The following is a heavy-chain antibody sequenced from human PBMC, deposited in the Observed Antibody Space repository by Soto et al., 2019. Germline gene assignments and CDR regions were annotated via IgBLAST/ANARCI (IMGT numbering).Heavy chain of an antibody. CDR3: AKELNYYGSRSYYNGPMVWGYYYYYGMDV. CDR2: ISYDGSNK. Sequence: QVQLVESGGGVVQPGRSLRLSCAASGFTFSSYGMHWVRQAPGKGLEWVAVISYDGSNKYYADSVKGRFTISRDNSKNTLYLQMNSLRPEDTAVYYCAKELNYYGSRSYYNGPMVWGYYYYYGMDVWGQGTTVTVSS. D-gene: IGHD3-10*01. J-gene: IGHJ6*02. CDR1: GFTFSSYG. V-gene: IGHV3-30*18.